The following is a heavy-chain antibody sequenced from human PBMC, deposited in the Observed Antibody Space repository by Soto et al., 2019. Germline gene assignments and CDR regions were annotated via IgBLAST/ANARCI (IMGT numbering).Heavy chain of an antibody. J-gene: IGHJ6*02. CDR1: GGSISSSSYY. CDR2: IYYSGST. Sequence: PSETLSLTCTVSGGSISSSSYYWGWIRQPPGKGLEWIGSIYYSGSTYYNPSLKSRVTISVDTSKNQFSLKLSSVTAADTALYYCAKDRAARPPSPYYYYGMDVWGQGTTVTVSS. CDR3: AKDRAARPPSPYYYYGMDV. V-gene: IGHV4-39*02. D-gene: IGHD6-6*01.